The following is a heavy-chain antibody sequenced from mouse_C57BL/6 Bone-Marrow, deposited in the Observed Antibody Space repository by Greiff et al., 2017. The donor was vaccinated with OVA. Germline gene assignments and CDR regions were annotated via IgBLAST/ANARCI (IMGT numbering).Heavy chain of an antibody. CDR1: GYSITSGYY. D-gene: IGHD1-1*02. CDR3: ARGWGLDY. Sequence: DVQLVEPGPGLVKPSQSLSLTCSVTGYSITSGYYWNWIRQFPGNKLEWMGYISYDGSNNYNPSLKNRISITRDTSKNQFFLKLNSVTTEDTATYSCARGWGLDYWGQGTTLTVSS. J-gene: IGHJ2*01. V-gene: IGHV3-6*01. CDR2: ISYDGSN.